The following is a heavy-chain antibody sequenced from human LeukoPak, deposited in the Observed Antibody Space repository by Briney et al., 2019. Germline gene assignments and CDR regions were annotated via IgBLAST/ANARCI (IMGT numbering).Heavy chain of an antibody. J-gene: IGHJ4*02. D-gene: IGHD3-22*01. CDR2: ISGSGGST. CDR3: AKRGADSSGYYYFGFYFDY. CDR1: GFTFSSYG. V-gene: IGHV3-23*01. Sequence: PGGSLRLSCAASGFTFSSYGMSWVRQAPGKGLEWVSAISGSGGSTYYADSVKGRFTISRDNSKNTLYLQMNSLRAEDTAVYYCAKRGADSSGYYYFGFYFDYWGQGTLVTVSS.